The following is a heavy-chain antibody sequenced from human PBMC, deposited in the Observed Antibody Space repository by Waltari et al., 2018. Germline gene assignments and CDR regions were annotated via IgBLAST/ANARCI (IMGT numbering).Heavy chain of an antibody. CDR3: AREGPEGLEY. J-gene: IGHJ4*02. V-gene: IGHV1-2*06. Sequence: QVQLVQSGAEVKKPGASMTVSCKAPGSIFTGYYMHWVRQAPGQGLEWMGRINPNSGATNYTQKFQGRVTMTRDKSITTAYMELSRLTSDDTAVYYCAREGPEGLEYGGQGTLVTVSS. CDR2: INPNSGAT. CDR1: GSIFTGYY.